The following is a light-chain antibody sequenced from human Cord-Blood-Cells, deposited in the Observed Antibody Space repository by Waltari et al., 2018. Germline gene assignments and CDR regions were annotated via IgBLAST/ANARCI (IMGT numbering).Light chain of an antibody. CDR2: DVS. CDR1: SSDVGGYNY. J-gene: IGLJ2*01. Sequence: QSALTQPASVSGSPGQSITISCTGTSSDVGGYNYVSWYQQHPGKAPKLMIYDVSNRPSGFSNRFSGAKAGNTASLTISGLQAEDEADYYCSSYTSSSTLVFGGGTKLTSL. V-gene: IGLV2-14*01. CDR3: SSYTSSSTLV.